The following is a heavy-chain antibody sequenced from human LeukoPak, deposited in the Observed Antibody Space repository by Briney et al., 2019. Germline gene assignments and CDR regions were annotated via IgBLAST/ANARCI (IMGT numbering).Heavy chain of an antibody. CDR2: MNPNSGST. CDR3: ARGWEVDRDGAFDV. D-gene: IGHD1-26*01. CDR1: GYTFTSLD. J-gene: IGHJ3*01. Sequence: ASVKVSCKASGYTFTSLDINWVRQATGQGLEWMGWMNPNSGSTGYAQKFQGRVTMTRDTSVDTAYVELNSLISEDTAMYYCARGWEVDRDGAFDVWGQGTMVTVSP. V-gene: IGHV1-8*01.